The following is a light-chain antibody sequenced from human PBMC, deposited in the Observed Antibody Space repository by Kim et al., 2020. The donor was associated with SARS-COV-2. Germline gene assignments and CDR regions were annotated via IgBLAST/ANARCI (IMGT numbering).Light chain of an antibody. CDR2: LNSDGSH. Sequence: QLVLTQSPSASASLGASVKFTCTLSSGHSSYAIAWHQQQPDKGPRYLMKLNSDGSHSKGDGIPDRFSGSSSGAERYLTISSLQSEDEADYYCQTWGSDIVVFGGGTQLTVL. CDR3: QTWGSDIVV. CDR1: SGHSSYA. J-gene: IGLJ2*01. V-gene: IGLV4-69*01.